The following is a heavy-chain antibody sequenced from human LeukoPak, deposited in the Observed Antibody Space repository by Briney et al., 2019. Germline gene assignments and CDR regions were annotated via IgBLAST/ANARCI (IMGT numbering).Heavy chain of an antibody. Sequence: PSETLSLTCTVSGDSISSGSYYWSWIRQPAGKGLEWIGRIYTSGSTNYNPSLKSRVTISVDTSKNQFSLKLSSVTAADTAVYYCARNIAARTDYYYGMDVWGQGTTVTVSS. CDR2: IYTSGST. D-gene: IGHD6-6*01. J-gene: IGHJ6*02. CDR3: ARNIAARTDYYYGMDV. CDR1: GDSISSGSYY. V-gene: IGHV4-61*02.